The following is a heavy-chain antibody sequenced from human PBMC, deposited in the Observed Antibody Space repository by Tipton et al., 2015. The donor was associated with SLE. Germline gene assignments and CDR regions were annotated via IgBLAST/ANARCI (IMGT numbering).Heavy chain of an antibody. CDR1: GGSFSGYY. Sequence: TLSLTCAVYGGSFSGYYWSWIRQPPGKGLEWIGEINHSGSTNYNPSPKSRVTISVDTSKNQFSLKLSSVTAADTAVYYCARVGKDFWSGYYFDYWGQGTLVTVSS. V-gene: IGHV4-34*01. CDR3: ARVGKDFWSGYYFDY. J-gene: IGHJ4*02. CDR2: INHSGST. D-gene: IGHD3-3*01.